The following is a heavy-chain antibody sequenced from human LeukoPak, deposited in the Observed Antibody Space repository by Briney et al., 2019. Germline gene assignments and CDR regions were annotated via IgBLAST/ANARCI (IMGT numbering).Heavy chain of an antibody. D-gene: IGHD3-22*01. Sequence: GGSLRLSCSASGFTFSSYSMNWVRQAPGKGLEWVSSISSSSSYIYYADSVKGRFTISRDNAKNSLYLQMNSLRAEDTAVYYCASLYYDSSGYNIDYWGQGTLVTVSS. CDR3: ASLYYDSSGYNIDY. V-gene: IGHV3-21*01. CDR1: GFTFSSYS. J-gene: IGHJ4*02. CDR2: ISSSSSYI.